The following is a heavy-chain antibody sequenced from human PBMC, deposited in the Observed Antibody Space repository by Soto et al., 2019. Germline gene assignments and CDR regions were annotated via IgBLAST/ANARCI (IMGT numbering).Heavy chain of an antibody. V-gene: IGHV6-1*01. CDR1: GDSVSSNSAA. J-gene: IGHJ6*02. Sequence: SQTLSLTCAISGDSVSSNSAAWNWIRQSPSRGLEWLGRTYYRSKWYNDYAVSVKSRITINPDTSKNQFSLQLNSVTPEDTAVYYCARDKDIVVVPAAIRAYYYYGMDVWGQGXTVTVYS. CDR3: ARDKDIVVVPAAIRAYYYYGMDV. CDR2: TYYRSKWYN. D-gene: IGHD2-2*02.